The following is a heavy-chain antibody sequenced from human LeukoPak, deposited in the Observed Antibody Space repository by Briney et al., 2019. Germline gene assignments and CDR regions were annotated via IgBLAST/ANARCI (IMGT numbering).Heavy chain of an antibody. J-gene: IGHJ5*02. V-gene: IGHV4-4*07. CDR2: IFSDGST. CDR1: GGSIGRYY. CDR3: ARGGWFDP. Sequence: PSETLSLTCTVSGGSIGRYYWSWIRQPAGQGLEWIGRIFSDGSTNYNPSLKSRLSMSVGTSKNQFSLKLKSMNAADTAVYYCARGGWFDPWGRGTLVTVSS.